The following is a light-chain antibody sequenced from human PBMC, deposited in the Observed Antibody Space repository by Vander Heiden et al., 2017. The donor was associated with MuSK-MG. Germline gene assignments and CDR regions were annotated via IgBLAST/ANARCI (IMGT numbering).Light chain of an antibody. V-gene: IGKV2-28*01. J-gene: IGKJ2*01. Sequence: MMTTESALCRTVTTGAPASISCRSSQCILHSNGYNYLDWYLQKPAQSPPLLLYLGSTRAAGVPHRFSGSGSCRAFTLKISRGEAADVGVYYCWQPLQTLYTFGQGTKVENK. CDR2: LGS. CDR3: WQPLQTLYT. CDR1: QCILHSNGYNY.